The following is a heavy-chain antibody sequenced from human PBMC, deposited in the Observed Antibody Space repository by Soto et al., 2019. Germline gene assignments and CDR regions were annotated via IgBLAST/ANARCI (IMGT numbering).Heavy chain of an antibody. CDR2: IYYSGST. CDR1: GGSIISSSYY. J-gene: IGHJ5*02. Sequence: PSETLSLTCTVSGGSIISSSYYWGWIRQPPGKGLEWIGSIYYSGSTYYNPSLKSRVTISVDTSKNQFSLKLSSVTAADTAVYYCASPKIAFYNWFDPWGQGTLVTVPQ. D-gene: IGHD3-3*02. V-gene: IGHV4-39*01. CDR3: ASPKIAFYNWFDP.